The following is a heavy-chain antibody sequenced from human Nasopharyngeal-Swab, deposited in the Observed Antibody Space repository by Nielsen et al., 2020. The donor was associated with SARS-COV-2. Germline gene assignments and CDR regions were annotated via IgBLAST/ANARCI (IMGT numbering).Heavy chain of an antibody. J-gene: IGHJ6*03. Sequence: GESLKISCKGSGYSFTTFWITWVRQMPGKGLEWMGIIYPDDSDTRYSPSFQGQVTFSVDKSTSTAYLQWSSLKASDTAMYYCASLRGSAFYHYYLDVWGKGTTVTVSS. CDR2: IYPDDSDT. D-gene: IGHD2-15*01. CDR3: ASLRGSAFYHYYLDV. CDR1: GYSFTTFW. V-gene: IGHV5-51*01.